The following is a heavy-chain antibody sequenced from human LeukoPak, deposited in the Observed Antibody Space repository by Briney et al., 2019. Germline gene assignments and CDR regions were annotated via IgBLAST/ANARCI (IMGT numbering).Heavy chain of an antibody. CDR3: ARDRGDY. D-gene: IGHD3-10*01. CDR1: GYSFTSYA. CDR2: INAGNGNT. V-gene: IGHV1-3*03. J-gene: IGHJ4*02. Sequence: ASVKVSCKASGYSFTSYAINWVRQAPGQRLEWMGWINAGNGNTKYSQEFQGRVTITRDTSANTAYMELSSLRSEDMAVYYCARDRGDYWGQGTLVTVSS.